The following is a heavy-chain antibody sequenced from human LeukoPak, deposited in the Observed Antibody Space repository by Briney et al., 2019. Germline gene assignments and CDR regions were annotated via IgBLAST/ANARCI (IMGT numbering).Heavy chain of an antibody. CDR2: IIPILGIA. CDR1: GGTFSSYA. Sequence: ASVKVSCKASGGTFSSYAISWVRQAPGQGLEWMGRIIPILGIANYAQKFQGRVTITADKSTSTAYMELSSLRSEDTAVYYCAREAYYVWGSYPMRPDYWGQGTLVTVSS. D-gene: IGHD3-16*02. CDR3: AREAYYVWGSYPMRPDY. V-gene: IGHV1-69*04. J-gene: IGHJ4*02.